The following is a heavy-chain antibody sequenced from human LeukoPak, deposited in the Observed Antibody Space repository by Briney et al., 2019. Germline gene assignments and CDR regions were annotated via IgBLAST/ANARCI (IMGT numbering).Heavy chain of an antibody. D-gene: IGHD1-26*01. CDR3: ARGLYSGSYPFDY. CDR1: GFTVSSNY. J-gene: IGHJ4*02. V-gene: IGHV3-53*01. CDR2: IYSGGST. Sequence: GGSLRLSCAASGFTVSSNYMSWVRQAPGKGLEWVSVIYSGGSTYYADSVKGRFTISRDNSKNTLYLQMNNLRAEDTAVYYCARGLYSGSYPFDYWGQGTLVTVSS.